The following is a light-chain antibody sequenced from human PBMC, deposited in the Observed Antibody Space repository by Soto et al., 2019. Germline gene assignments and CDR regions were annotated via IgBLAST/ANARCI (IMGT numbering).Light chain of an antibody. CDR1: QTVLYSSNNMNY. Sequence: DIVMTQSPDSLAVSLGERATINCKSSQTVLYSSNNMNYLAWYQQKPGQPPKLLIYWASTRESGVPDRFSGRGSGTDFTLTITSLQAEDVAVYYCQQYYSTPYTFGQGTKLEIK. J-gene: IGKJ2*01. CDR3: QQYYSTPYT. V-gene: IGKV4-1*01. CDR2: WAS.